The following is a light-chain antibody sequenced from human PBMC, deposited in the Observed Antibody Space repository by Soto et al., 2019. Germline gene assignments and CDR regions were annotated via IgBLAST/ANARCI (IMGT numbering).Light chain of an antibody. J-gene: IGKJ4*01. CDR3: LQYSNYPLT. V-gene: IGKV1-6*01. CDR1: QGVRHD. Sequence: IQTTQSSSSLSASVADRVTITCRASQGVRHDVGWYQHTPGKAPKLLIYSASPLHGGVPSRFSGSGSGTDFTLTISGLQPEDFATYYCLQYSNYPLTFGGGTTV. CDR2: SAS.